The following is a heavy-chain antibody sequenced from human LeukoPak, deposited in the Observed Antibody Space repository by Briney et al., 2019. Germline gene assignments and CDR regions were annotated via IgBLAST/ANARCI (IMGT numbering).Heavy chain of an antibody. CDR2: IDRSGTTI. V-gene: IGHV3-48*03. D-gene: IGHD6-19*01. CDR3: ARGVGLAYYYYYMDV. CDR1: GFTFSNYG. J-gene: IGHJ6*03. Sequence: PGGSLRLSCEASGFTFSNYGMNWVRQAPGKGLEWVSYIDRSGTTIHYVDSVKGRFTISRDNAKNSLYLHMNSLRAEDTAVYYCARGVGLAYYYYYMDVWDKGTTVIISS.